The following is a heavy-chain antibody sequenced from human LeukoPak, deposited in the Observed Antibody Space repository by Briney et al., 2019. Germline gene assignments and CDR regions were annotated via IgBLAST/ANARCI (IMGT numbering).Heavy chain of an antibody. V-gene: IGHV3-11*05. CDR3: ARDFGELLFGMDV. Sequence: GGSLRLSCAASGFTFSDYYMSWIRQAPGKGLEWDSYISSSSSYTNYAESVKGRFTISRDNAKNSLYLQMNSLRAEDTAVYYCARDFGELLFGMDVWGQGTTVTVSS. D-gene: IGHD3-10*01. CDR1: GFTFSDYY. CDR2: ISSSSSYT. J-gene: IGHJ6*02.